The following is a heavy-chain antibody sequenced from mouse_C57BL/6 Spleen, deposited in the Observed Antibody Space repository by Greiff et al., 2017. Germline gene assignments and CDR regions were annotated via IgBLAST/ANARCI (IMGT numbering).Heavy chain of an antibody. CDR1: GYAFTNYL. CDR2: INPGSGGT. V-gene: IGHV1-54*01. J-gene: IGHJ4*01. D-gene: IGHD2-2*01. CDR3: ARWDGYGSYAMGY. Sequence: VQLQQSGAELVRPGTSVKVSCKASGYAFTNYLIEWVKQRPGQGLEWIGVINPGSGGTNYNEKFKGKATLTADKSSSTAYMQLSSLTSEDSAVYFCARWDGYGSYAMGYWGQGTSVTVSS.